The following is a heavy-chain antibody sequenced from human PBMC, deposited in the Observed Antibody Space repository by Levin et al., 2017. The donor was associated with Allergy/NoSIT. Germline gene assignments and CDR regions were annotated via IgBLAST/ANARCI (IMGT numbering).Heavy chain of an antibody. CDR2: IYSGGTT. CDR3: ARGGRSGTTSGY. Sequence: SGGSLRLSCAASGFSISRNFMSWVRQAPGKGLEWVSVIYSGGTTYYADSVKGRFTISRDNSKNILYLQMNSLRAEDTAVYYCARGGRSGTTSGYWGQGTLVTVSS. J-gene: IGHJ4*02. V-gene: IGHV3-53*01. D-gene: IGHD1-7*01. CDR1: GFSISRNF.